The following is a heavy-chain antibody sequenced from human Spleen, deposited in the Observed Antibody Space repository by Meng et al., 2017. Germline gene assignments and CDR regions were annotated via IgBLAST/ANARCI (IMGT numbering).Heavy chain of an antibody. CDR2: IKSKTDGGTT. J-gene: IGHJ3*02. V-gene: IGHV3-15*01. Sequence: GESLKISCTASGFTFSSYGMHWVRQAPGKGLEWVGHIKSKTDGGTTDYAAPVKGRFTISRDNSKNTLFLEMNSLKAEDTAVYYCTTAPRGPLDIWGQGTMVTVSS. CDR3: TTAPRGPLDI. CDR1: GFTFSSYG.